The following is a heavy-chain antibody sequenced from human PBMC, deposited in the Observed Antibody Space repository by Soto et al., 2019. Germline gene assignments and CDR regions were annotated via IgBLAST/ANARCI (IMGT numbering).Heavy chain of an antibody. CDR1: GGSINSYY. CDR3: ASTPIAVAGTWDY. CDR2: IYYSGST. D-gene: IGHD6-19*01. J-gene: IGHJ4*02. V-gene: IGHV4-59*01. Sequence: SETLSPTFTVPGGSINSYYWSWIRQPPGKGLEWIGYIYYSGSTNYNTSLKSRVTISVDTSKNQFSLKLSSVTAAETAVYYCASTPIAVAGTWDYWGQGTLVTVSS.